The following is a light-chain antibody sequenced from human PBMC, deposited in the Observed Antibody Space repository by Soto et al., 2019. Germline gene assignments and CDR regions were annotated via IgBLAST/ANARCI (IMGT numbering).Light chain of an antibody. Sequence: EIVLTQSPGTLSLSPGERATLSCRASQSVSSSSLAWYQQKPGQAPRLLIYGASSRATGIPERFSGSGSGTDFTLTISRLEPEDFAVFYCQQYGSSPYTFGHGTKLEIK. CDR3: QQYGSSPYT. V-gene: IGKV3-20*01. CDR1: QSVSSSS. CDR2: GAS. J-gene: IGKJ2*01.